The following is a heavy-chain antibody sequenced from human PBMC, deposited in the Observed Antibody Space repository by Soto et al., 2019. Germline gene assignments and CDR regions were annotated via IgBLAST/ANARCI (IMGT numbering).Heavy chain of an antibody. Sequence: ASVKVSCKASGYTFTGYYMHWVRQAPGQGLEWMGWINPNSGGTNYAQKFQGWVTMTRDTSISTAYMELSRLRSDDTAVYYCARDRGPAGYYDILTGLYGMDVWGQGTTVTVSS. D-gene: IGHD3-9*01. CDR2: INPNSGGT. CDR1: GYTFTGYY. J-gene: IGHJ6*02. V-gene: IGHV1-2*04. CDR3: ARDRGPAGYYDILTGLYGMDV.